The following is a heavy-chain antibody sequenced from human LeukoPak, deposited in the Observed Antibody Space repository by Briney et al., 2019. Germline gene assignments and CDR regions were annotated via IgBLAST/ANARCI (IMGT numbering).Heavy chain of an antibody. CDR3: AKGPLAVVTPRGYFDY. V-gene: IGHV3-23*01. D-gene: IGHD2-21*02. CDR2: ISANLINT. Sequence: GGSLRLSCAASGFTFSSYSMTWVRLAPGKGLEWVSTISANLINTYYADSVKGRFTISRDNSKNTLYLQMNSLRAEDTAVYYWAKGPLAVVTPRGYFDYWGQGTLVTVSS. J-gene: IGHJ4*02. CDR1: GFTFSSYS.